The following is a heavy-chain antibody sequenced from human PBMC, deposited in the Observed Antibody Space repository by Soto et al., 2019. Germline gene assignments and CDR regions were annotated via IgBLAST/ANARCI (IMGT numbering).Heavy chain of an antibody. CDR3: AREPQDGSGSYFDY. CDR2: IIPIFGTP. CDR1: GGTIRTYV. J-gene: IGHJ4*02. V-gene: IGHV1-69*06. D-gene: IGHD3-10*01. Sequence: QVQLAQSGAEVKKPGSSVKVSCKTSGGTIRTYVISWVRQAPGQGLEWMGGIIPIFGTPNYAQNFQGRVTITADKSTNTAYMELSSLRSEDTAVYYCAREPQDGSGSYFDYWGQGSLVTVSS.